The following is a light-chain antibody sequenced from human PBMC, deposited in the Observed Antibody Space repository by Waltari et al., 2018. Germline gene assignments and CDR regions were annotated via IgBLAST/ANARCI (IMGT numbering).Light chain of an antibody. CDR1: SNDVGGYNS. V-gene: IGLV2-14*01. CDR2: DVS. Sequence: QSALTQPASVSGSPGQSVTIFCAGTSNDVGGYNSASWYQENPGQAPRVIIYDVSDRPSGVSDRFSGSKSGNTASLTISGLQAEDEADYYCSSQSSNDVVLFGGGTKLTVL. J-gene: IGLJ2*01. CDR3: SSQSSNDVVL.